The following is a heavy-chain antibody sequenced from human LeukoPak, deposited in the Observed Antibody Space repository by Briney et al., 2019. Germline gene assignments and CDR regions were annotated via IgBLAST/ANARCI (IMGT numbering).Heavy chain of an antibody. V-gene: IGHV3-30*02. CDR1: GFTFSSYW. CDR2: IHYGGSNE. CDR3: AKPETAVTTGMKSFDI. Sequence: GGSLRLSCAASGFTFSSYWMHWVRQAPGKGLEWVAFIHYGGSNENYADSVKGRFTISRDNSKNTLYLQMNSLRTEDTALYYCAKPETAVTTGMKSFDIWGQGTMVTVSS. D-gene: IGHD4-17*01. J-gene: IGHJ3*02.